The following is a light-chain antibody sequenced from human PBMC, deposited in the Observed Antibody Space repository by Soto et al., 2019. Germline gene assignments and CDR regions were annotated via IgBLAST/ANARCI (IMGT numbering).Light chain of an antibody. V-gene: IGKV3-20*01. J-gene: IGKJ5*01. CDR3: QQYGSSPRIT. Sequence: EIVVTQSPGTLSLPLGERSTLSCIAIQSVSSRYLARYQPKPRQAPSRLIYGASSRATGIPDRFSGSGSGTDFTLTIRRLEPEDFEVYYCQQYGSSPRITFGQGTRLEIK. CDR1: QSVSSRY. CDR2: GAS.